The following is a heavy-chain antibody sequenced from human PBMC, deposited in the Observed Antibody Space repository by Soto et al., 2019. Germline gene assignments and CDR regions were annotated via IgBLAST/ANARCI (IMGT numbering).Heavy chain of an antibody. CDR3: AKEPRVTTLPYNWFDP. CDR2: IIPIFGTA. D-gene: IGHD4-17*01. Sequence: SVKVSCKASGGIFSSYAISWVRQAPGQGLEWMGGIIPIFGTANYAQKFQGRVTITADESTSTAYMELSSLRSEDTAVYYCAKEPRVTTLPYNWFDPWGQGTLVTVSS. CDR1: GGIFSSYA. J-gene: IGHJ5*02. V-gene: IGHV1-69*13.